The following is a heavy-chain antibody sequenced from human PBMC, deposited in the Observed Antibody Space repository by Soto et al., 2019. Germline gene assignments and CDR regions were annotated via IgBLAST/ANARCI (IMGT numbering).Heavy chain of an antibody. D-gene: IGHD1-7*01. J-gene: IGHJ6*02. CDR3: AKGPPGNSPIYGMDV. CDR2: ISGSGGST. CDR1: GFTFSSYA. V-gene: IGHV3-23*01. Sequence: PGGSLRLSCAASGFTFSSYAMSWVRQAPGKGLEWVSAISGSGGSTYYADSVRGRFTISRDNSKNTLYLQMNSLRAEDTALYYCAKGPPGNSPIYGMDVWGQGTTVTVSS.